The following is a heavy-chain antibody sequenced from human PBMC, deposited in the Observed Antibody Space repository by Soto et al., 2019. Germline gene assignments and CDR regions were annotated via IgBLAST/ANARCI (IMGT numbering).Heavy chain of an antibody. Sequence: EVQLVESGGGLVKPGGSLRLSCAAFGFTFSSYTMNWVRQAPGKGLEWVSSISSSSSYIYYADSVKGRFTISRDNAKNSLYLQMNSLRAEDTPGYYCARDRGGDLKSLDIWGQGTMVTVSS. D-gene: IGHD3-16*01. J-gene: IGHJ3*02. CDR3: ARDRGGDLKSLDI. V-gene: IGHV3-21*01. CDR1: GFTFSSYT. CDR2: ISSSSSYI.